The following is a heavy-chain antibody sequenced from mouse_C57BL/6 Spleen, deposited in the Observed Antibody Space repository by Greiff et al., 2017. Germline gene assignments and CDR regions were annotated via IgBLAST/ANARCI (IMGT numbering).Heavy chain of an antibody. CDR2: ISYDGSN. Sequence: EVKLVESGPGLVKPSQSLSLTCSVTGYSITSGYYWNWIRQFPGNKLEWMGYISYDGSNNYNPSLKNRISITRDTSKNQFFLKLNSVTTEDTATYYCAREGTRDYFDYWGQGTTLTVSS. CDR1: GYSITSGYY. J-gene: IGHJ2*01. D-gene: IGHD2-14*01. CDR3: AREGTRDYFDY. V-gene: IGHV3-6*01.